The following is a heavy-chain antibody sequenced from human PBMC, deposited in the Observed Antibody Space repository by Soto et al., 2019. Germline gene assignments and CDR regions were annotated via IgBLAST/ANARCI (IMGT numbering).Heavy chain of an antibody. CDR1: GDSISSYY. CDR3: ARGDGRSRGCHFDF. Sequence: QVQLQESGPGLVKPSETLSLTCSVSGDSISSYYWSWIRQPPGKGLEWLGYIYYSGSTYYNPSLKNRVTISVDRSKNQFSLRLNSVTAADTAVYYCARGDGRSRGCHFDFWGQGMLVTVSS. CDR2: IYYSGST. D-gene: IGHD2-15*01. V-gene: IGHV4-59*01. J-gene: IGHJ4*02.